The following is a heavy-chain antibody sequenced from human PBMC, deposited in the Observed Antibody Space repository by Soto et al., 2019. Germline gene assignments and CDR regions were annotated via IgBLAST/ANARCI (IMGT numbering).Heavy chain of an antibody. CDR3: ARKIKQDRYSDY. V-gene: IGHV3-30*04. D-gene: IGHD3-16*01. Sequence: PGGSLRLSCAASGVTFSSYAMHWVRQAPGKGLEWVSVISYDGSNKYYADSVKGRFTISRDNAKNTLYLQMNSLRAEDTAVYYCARKIKQDRYSDYWGQGTLVTVSS. CDR2: ISYDGSNK. J-gene: IGHJ4*02. CDR1: GVTFSSYA.